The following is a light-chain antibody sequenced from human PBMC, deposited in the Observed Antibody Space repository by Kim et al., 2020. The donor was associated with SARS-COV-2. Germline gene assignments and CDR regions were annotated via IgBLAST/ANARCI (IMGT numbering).Light chain of an antibody. J-gene: IGKJ2*01. CDR2: KAS. V-gene: IGKV1-5*03. Sequence: DIQMTQSPSTLSASVGDRVTITCRASQSISTWLAWYQQKPGKAPKLLIYKASSLESGVPSRFTGSGSGTEFTLTISSLQPDDCATYYCQQYNSYSYTFGQGTKLEI. CDR1: QSISTW. CDR3: QQYNSYSYT.